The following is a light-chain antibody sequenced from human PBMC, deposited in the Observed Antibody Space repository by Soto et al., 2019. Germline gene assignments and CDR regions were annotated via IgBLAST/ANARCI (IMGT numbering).Light chain of an antibody. CDR2: DVS. Sequence: QSVLTQPASVSGSPGQSITNSCTGTSSDVGGYDYVSWYQQHPGKAPKLLIFDVSKRPSGVSYRFSGSKSGNTASLTISGLQAEDEADYYCSSYASSITLVFGGGTKLTVL. CDR1: SSDVGGYDY. CDR3: SSYASSITLV. V-gene: IGLV2-14*01. J-gene: IGLJ2*01.